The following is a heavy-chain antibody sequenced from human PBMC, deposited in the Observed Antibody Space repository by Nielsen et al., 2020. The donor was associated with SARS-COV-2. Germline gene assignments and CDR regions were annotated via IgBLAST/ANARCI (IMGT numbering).Heavy chain of an antibody. D-gene: IGHD3-22*01. V-gene: IGHV1-18*01. CDR1: GYTFTNYG. CDR2: ITTYNVKT. Sequence: ASVKVSCKASGYTFTNYGISWVRQAPGQGLEWMGWITTYNVKTNYAQKLQGRVTMTTDTSTNTAYMELRSLRSDDTPVYYCAREGGLVMVNAIDHWGQGTLVTVSS. J-gene: IGHJ4*02. CDR3: AREGGLVMVNAIDH.